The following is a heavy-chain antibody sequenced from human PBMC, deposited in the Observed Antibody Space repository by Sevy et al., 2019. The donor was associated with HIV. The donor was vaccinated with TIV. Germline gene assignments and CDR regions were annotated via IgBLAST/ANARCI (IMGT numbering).Heavy chain of an antibody. D-gene: IGHD3-16*01. V-gene: IGHV1-2*02. CDR3: ARDRLLGDSYYFDY. Sequence: ASVKVSCKASGYTFTGYYMHWVRQAPGQGLEWMGWINPNSGGTNYAQKFQGRFTMTRDTSISTAYMELSRLRSDDTAVYYCARDRLLGDSYYFDYWGQGTLVTVSS. CDR1: GYTFTGYY. CDR2: INPNSGGT. J-gene: IGHJ4*02.